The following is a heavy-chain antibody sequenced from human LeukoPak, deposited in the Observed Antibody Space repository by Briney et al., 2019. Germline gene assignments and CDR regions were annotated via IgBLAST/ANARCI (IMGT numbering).Heavy chain of an antibody. D-gene: IGHD5-24*01. J-gene: IGHJ4*02. CDR3: ARLGSEMATIPNYYFDY. CDR2: IYPGDSDT. Sequence: GESLKISCQGSGYSFTSYWIGWVRQMPGKGLEWMGIIYPGDSDTRYSPSFQGQVTISADKSISTAYLQWSSLKASDTAMYYCARLGSEMATIPNYYFDYWGQGTLVTVSS. CDR1: GYSFTSYW. V-gene: IGHV5-51*01.